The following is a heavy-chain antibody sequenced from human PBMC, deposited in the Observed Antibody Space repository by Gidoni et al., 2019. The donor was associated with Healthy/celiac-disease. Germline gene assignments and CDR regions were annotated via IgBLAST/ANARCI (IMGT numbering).Heavy chain of an antibody. CDR1: GFTVSSNY. CDR2: IYSGGST. D-gene: IGHD1-26*01. Sequence: EVQLVESGGGLVQPGGSLRLSCAASGFTVSSNYMSWVRQAPGKGLEWVSVIYSGGSTYYADSVKGRFTISRDNSKNTLYLQMNSLRAEDTAVYYCAARIVVETGFDYWGQGTLVTVSS. J-gene: IGHJ4*02. CDR3: AARIVVETGFDY. V-gene: IGHV3-66*02.